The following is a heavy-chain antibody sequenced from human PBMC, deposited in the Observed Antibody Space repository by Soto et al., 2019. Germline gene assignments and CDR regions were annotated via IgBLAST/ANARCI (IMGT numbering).Heavy chain of an antibody. V-gene: IGHV4-31*03. CDR1: GGSISSGGYY. Sequence: PSETLSLTCTVSGGSISSGGYYWSWIRQHPGKGLEWIGYIYYSGSTYYNPSLKSRVTISVDTSKNQFSLKLSSVTAADTAVYYCARVHYDYIWGSPQGPFDYWGQGTLVTVSS. CDR2: IYYSGST. D-gene: IGHD3-16*01. J-gene: IGHJ4*02. CDR3: ARVHYDYIWGSPQGPFDY.